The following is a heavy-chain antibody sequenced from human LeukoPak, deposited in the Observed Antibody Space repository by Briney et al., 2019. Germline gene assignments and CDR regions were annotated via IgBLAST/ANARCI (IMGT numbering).Heavy chain of an antibody. CDR3: AREGYDILTGYPMFDY. CDR2: ISAYNGNT. V-gene: IGHV1-18*01. D-gene: IGHD3-9*01. J-gene: IGHJ4*02. Sequence: ASVKVSCKSSGYTFTSYGIIWVRQAPGQGLDWMGWISAYNGNTNYAQKLQGRVTMTTDTSTSTAYTELSSLRSEDTAVYYCAREGYDILTGYPMFDYWGQGTLVTVSS. CDR1: GYTFTSYG.